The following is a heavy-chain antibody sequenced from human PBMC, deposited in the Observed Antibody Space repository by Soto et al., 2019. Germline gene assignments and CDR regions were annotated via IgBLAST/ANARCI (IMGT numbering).Heavy chain of an antibody. CDR3: ATWVDYGDFEGFDF. V-gene: IGHV1-2*04. D-gene: IGHD4-17*01. CDR1: GYSFTDYK. CDR2: VDPNGGGS. J-gene: IGHJ4*02. Sequence: ASVKVSCKTSGYSFTDYKLHWVRQAPGQGLGWMGWVDPNGGGSNSAQKFQGSVTITWDTSITTAYLDLTRLTTNDTATYFCATWVDYGDFEGFDFWGQGTLVTSPQ.